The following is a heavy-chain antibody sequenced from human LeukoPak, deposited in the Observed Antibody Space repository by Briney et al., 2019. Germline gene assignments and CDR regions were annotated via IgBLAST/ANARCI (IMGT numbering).Heavy chain of an antibody. CDR1: GFTFSSYE. D-gene: IGHD3-16*01. Sequence: GGSLRLSCAASGFTFSSYEMNWVRQAPGKGLEWVSYISSSGSTIYYADSVKGRFTISRDNAKNSVYLQMNSLRAEDTAVYYCARVDLVRGGEYYFDYWGQGTLVTVSS. CDR3: ARVDLVRGGEYYFDY. J-gene: IGHJ4*02. V-gene: IGHV3-48*03. CDR2: ISSSGSTI.